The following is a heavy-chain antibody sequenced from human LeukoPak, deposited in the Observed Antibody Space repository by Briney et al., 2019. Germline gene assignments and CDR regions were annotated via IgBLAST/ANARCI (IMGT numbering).Heavy chain of an antibody. CDR1: GFAFNNYS. Sequence: GGSLRLSCAASGFAFNNYSMNWVRQAPGMGLEWVAFIRYDGSNKYYADSVKGRFSISRDNSKNSVYLQMKRLRAEDTALYYCARRGYHDYSGFDYWGQGTLVTVSS. D-gene: IGHD1-26*01. CDR3: ARRGYHDYSGFDY. CDR2: IRYDGSNK. J-gene: IGHJ4*02. V-gene: IGHV3-30*02.